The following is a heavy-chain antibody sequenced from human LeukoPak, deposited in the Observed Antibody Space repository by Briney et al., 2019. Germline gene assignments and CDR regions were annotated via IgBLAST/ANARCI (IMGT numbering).Heavy chain of an antibody. V-gene: IGHV1-69*04. J-gene: IGHJ4*02. CDR1: GGTFSSYA. CDR3: ARDPDGYNGRGADY. CDR2: IIPILGIA. Sequence: SVKVSCKASGGTFSSYAISWVRQAPGQGLEWMGRIIPILGIANYAQKFQGRVTITADKSTSTAYMELSSLRSEDTAVYYCARDPDGYNGRGADYWGQGTLVTVSS. D-gene: IGHD5-24*01.